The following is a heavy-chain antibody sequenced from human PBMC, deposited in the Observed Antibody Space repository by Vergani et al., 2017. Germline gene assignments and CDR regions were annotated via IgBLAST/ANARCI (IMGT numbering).Heavy chain of an antibody. D-gene: IGHD3-16*01. CDR1: GFTFTDYY. J-gene: IGHJ4*02. V-gene: IGHV3-11*03. CDR2: ISSSSSYT. CDR3: SSGLRGILRSGPRFDY. Sequence: VQLLESGGGLVQPGGSLRLSCAASGFTFTDYYMSWIRQAPGKGLEWVSYISSSSSYTNYANSVKGRFTISRANAKNSLYLQMNSLRAEDTAVYYWSSGLRGILRSGPRFDYWGQGTLVTVSS.